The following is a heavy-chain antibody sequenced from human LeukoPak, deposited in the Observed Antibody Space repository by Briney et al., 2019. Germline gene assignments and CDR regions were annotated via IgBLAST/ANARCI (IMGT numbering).Heavy chain of an antibody. V-gene: IGHV4-59*01. CDR1: GGSISSYY. CDR3: ARDARAGGLFDY. D-gene: IGHD3-16*01. CDR2: IYYSGST. Sequence: SETLSLTCTVSGGSISSYYWSWIRQPPGKGLEWIGYIYYSGSTNYNPSLKSRVTISVDTSKNQFSLKLSSVTAADTAVYYCARDARAGGLFDYWGQGTLVTVSS. J-gene: IGHJ4*02.